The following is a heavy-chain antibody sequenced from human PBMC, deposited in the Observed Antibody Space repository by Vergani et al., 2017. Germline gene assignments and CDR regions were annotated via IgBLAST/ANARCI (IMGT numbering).Heavy chain of an antibody. CDR1: GYNFTSFD. Sequence: QEQLVQSGAEVRKPGASVKVSCKASGYNFTSFDINWVRLATGQGLEWMGWMNPKSGNTAYAAKFQGRINMTRDSSTDTAYMEMKSLRSEDTAIYFCARGVLDSKYRHNWFGPWGQGTVVTVSS. CDR3: ARGVLDSKYRHNWFGP. D-gene: IGHD3/OR15-3a*01. V-gene: IGHV1-8*01. CDR2: MNPKSGNT. J-gene: IGHJ5*02.